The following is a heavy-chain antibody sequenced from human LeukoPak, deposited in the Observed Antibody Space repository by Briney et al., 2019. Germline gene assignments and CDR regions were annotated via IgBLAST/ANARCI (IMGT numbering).Heavy chain of an antibody. CDR3: ARASRDGYNQNFDH. J-gene: IGHJ4*02. D-gene: IGHD5-24*01. CDR1: GYSFANYW. V-gene: IGHV5-51*01. CDR2: IYPGDSDT. Sequence: GESLKISCKGSGYSFANYWIGWVRQMPGKGLEWMGTIYPGDSDTRYSPSFQGQVTISVDKSISTAYLQWSSLRASDTAMYYCARASRDGYNQNFDHWGQGTLVTVSS.